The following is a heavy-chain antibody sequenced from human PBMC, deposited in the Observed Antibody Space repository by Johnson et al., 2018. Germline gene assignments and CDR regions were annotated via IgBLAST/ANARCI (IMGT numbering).Heavy chain of an antibody. V-gene: IGHV1-46*01. CDR3: ARANYDMLTGYYGAEYFQH. CDR2: INPSGGST. Sequence: QVQLVQSGAEVTKPGASVKVSCKASGYTFTSYYMHWVRQAPGQGLEWMGIINPSGGSTSYTQKFQGRVTMTRDTATSTVYMELSSLRSEDTAVYYRARANYDMLTGYYGAEYFQHWGQGTLVTVSS. J-gene: IGHJ1*01. CDR1: GYTFTSYY. D-gene: IGHD3-9*01.